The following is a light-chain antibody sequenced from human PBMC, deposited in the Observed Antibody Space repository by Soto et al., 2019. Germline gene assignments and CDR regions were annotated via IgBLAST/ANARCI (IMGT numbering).Light chain of an antibody. V-gene: IGLV4-69*01. CDR1: SGHSSYA. J-gene: IGLJ2*01. Sequence: QLVLTRSPSASASLGASVKLTCTLSSGHSSYAIAWHQQQPEKGPRYLMRLNSDGGLTKGDGIPDRFSGYSSGAERYLTISSLQSDDEGDYYCQTWGTGTVVFGGGTKVTVL. CDR2: LNSDGGL. CDR3: QTWGTGTVV.